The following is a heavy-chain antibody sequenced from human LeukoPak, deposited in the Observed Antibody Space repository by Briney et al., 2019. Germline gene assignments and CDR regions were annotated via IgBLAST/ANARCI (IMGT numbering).Heavy chain of an antibody. D-gene: IGHD6-6*01. CDR2: IYTSGST. J-gene: IGHJ6*03. CDR3: ARDQGLRIAARSVDYYYMDV. Sequence: SQTLSLTCTVSGGSISSGSYYWSWIRQPAGKGLEWIGRIYTSGSTNYNPSLKSRVTISVDTSKNQFSLKLSSVTAADTAVYYCARDQGLRIAARSVDYYYMDVWGKGTTVTVSS. V-gene: IGHV4-61*02. CDR1: GGSISSGSYY.